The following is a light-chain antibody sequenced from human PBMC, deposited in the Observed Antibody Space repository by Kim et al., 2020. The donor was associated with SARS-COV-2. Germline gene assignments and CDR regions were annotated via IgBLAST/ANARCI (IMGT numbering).Light chain of an antibody. J-gene: IGLJ1*01. Sequence: ELTRPPSASGTPGQRVTISCSGSSSNIGTNSVYWYQQLPGTTPKLLMSRNNQRPSGVPDRFSGSKSGTSASLAISGLRSEDEANYYCAAWDDSLSGYVFGTGTKVTVL. CDR2: RNN. CDR3: AAWDDSLSGYV. V-gene: IGLV1-47*01. CDR1: SSNIGTNS.